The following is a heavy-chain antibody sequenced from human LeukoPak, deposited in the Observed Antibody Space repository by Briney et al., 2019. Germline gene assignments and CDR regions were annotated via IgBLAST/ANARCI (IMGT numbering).Heavy chain of an antibody. Sequence: PGGSLRLSCAASGFTFSSYAMSWVRQAPGKGLEGASAISGSGGSTYYADSVKGRFTISRDNAKNSLYLQMNSLRAEDTAVYYCARISMPTYCGGDCYGNWFDPWGQGTLVTVSS. CDR1: GFTFSSYA. V-gene: IGHV3-23*01. CDR3: ARISMPTYCGGDCYGNWFDP. CDR2: ISGSGGST. D-gene: IGHD2-21*02. J-gene: IGHJ5*02.